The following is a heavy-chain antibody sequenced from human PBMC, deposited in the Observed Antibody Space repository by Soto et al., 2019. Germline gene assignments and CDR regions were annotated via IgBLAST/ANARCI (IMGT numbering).Heavy chain of an antibody. CDR3: ARDYYYDRDAFDI. CDR2: IIPIFGTA. Sequence: SVKVSCKASGGTFSSYAISWVRQAPGQGFEWMGGIIPIFGTANYAQKFQGRVTITADESTSTAYMELSSLRSEDTAVYYCARDYYYDRDAFDIWGQGTMVTVSS. CDR1: GGTFSSYA. V-gene: IGHV1-69*13. J-gene: IGHJ3*02. D-gene: IGHD3-22*01.